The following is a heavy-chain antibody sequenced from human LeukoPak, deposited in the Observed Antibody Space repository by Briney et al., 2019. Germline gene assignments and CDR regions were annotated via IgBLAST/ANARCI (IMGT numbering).Heavy chain of an antibody. CDR1: GFTFSTYW. CDR2: IKQDGSEK. D-gene: IGHD4-11*01. J-gene: IGHJ6*03. Sequence: PGGSLTLSCAASGFTFSTYWMNWVRQAPGKGLEWVANIKQDGSEKYYVDSVKSRFTISRDNAENSLYLQMNSLRAEDTAVYYCARDTRDLQLGLYYYYMDVWGKGTTVTVSS. V-gene: IGHV3-7*01. CDR3: ARDTRDLQLGLYYYYMDV.